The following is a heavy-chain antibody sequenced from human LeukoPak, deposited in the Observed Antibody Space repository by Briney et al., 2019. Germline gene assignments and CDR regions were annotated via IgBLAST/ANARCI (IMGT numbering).Heavy chain of an antibody. CDR3: ARQITDQSSGYDSIDY. V-gene: IGHV5-51*01. Sequence: GESLKISCKASGYRFTTYWIGWVRQMPGKGLEWMGIIYPGDSGTRYSPSFEGQVTISADKSITTAYLQWSSLKASDTAMYYCARQITDQSSGYDSIDYWGQGTLVTVSS. CDR1: GYRFTTYW. J-gene: IGHJ4*02. CDR2: IYPGDSGT. D-gene: IGHD5-12*01.